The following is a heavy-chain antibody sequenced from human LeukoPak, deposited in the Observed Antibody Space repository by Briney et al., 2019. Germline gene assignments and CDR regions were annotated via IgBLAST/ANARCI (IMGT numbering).Heavy chain of an antibody. CDR1: GFTFSSYS. D-gene: IGHD3-3*01. CDR2: ITNSGSGSVL. V-gene: IGHV3-48*04. J-gene: IGHJ4*02. CDR3: ARARGVVGGGYYYFDY. Sequence: GGSLRLSCAASGFTFSSYSMNWVRQAPGKGLEWLSYITNSGSGSVLSYADSVKGRFSFSRDNAKNSLYLQMNSLRAEDTAVYYCARARGVVGGGYYYFDYWGQGTLVTVSS.